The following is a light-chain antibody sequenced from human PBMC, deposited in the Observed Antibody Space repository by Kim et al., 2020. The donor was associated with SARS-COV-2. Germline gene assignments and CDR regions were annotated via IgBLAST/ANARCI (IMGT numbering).Light chain of an antibody. Sequence: DIQMTQSPSTLSASVGDRVTITCRASQSISSWLAWYQQKPGKAPKLLIYDASSLESGVPSRFSGSGSGTEFTLTISSLQPDDFATYYCQQYNSRPTTFGQGTKVDIK. J-gene: IGKJ1*01. V-gene: IGKV1-5*01. CDR2: DAS. CDR1: QSISSW. CDR3: QQYNSRPTT.